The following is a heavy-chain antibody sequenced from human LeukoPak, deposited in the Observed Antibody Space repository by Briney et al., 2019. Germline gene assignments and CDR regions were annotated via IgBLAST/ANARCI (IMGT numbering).Heavy chain of an antibody. D-gene: IGHD4-17*01. CDR3: AKVPTTVTFYYYYYGMDV. Sequence: GGSPRLSCAASGFTFSSYGMHWVRQAPGKGLEWVAFIRYDGSNKYYADSVKGRFAISRDNSKNTLYLQMNSLRAEDTAVYYCAKVPTTVTFYYYYYGMDVWGQGTTVTVSS. CDR2: IRYDGSNK. CDR1: GFTFSSYG. J-gene: IGHJ6*02. V-gene: IGHV3-30*02.